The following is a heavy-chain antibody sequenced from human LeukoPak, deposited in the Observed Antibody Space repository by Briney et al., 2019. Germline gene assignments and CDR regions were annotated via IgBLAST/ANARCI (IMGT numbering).Heavy chain of an antibody. V-gene: IGHV3-23*01. CDR2: ISASGHYM. Sequence: PGGSLRLSCAASGFTFTDAWMSWVRQAPGKGLEWLSGISASGHYMYNADSVKGRFTISRDNSKNTLYIEINSLRAEDTAVYYCARDGSWGDYQFYFYMDVWGKGTTVTVSS. CDR1: GFTFTDAW. J-gene: IGHJ6*03. CDR3: ARDGSWGDYQFYFYMDV. D-gene: IGHD2-2*01.